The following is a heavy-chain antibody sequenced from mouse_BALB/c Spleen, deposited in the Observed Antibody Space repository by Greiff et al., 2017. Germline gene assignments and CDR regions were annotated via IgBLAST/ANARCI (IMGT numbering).Heavy chain of an antibody. D-gene: IGHD1-1*01. V-gene: IGHV3-6*02. Sequence: EVQLQQSGPGLVKPSQSLSLTCSVTGYSITSGYYWNWIRQFPGNKLEWMGYISYDGSNNYNPSLKNRISITRDTSKNQFFLKLNSVTTEDTATYYCARTFLITTVALDYWGQGTTLTVSS. CDR1: GYSITSGYY. J-gene: IGHJ2*01. CDR3: ARTFLITTVALDY. CDR2: ISYDGSN.